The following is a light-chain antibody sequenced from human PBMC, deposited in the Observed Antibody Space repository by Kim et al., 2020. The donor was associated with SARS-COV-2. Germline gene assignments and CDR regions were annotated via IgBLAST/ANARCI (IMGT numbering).Light chain of an antibody. CDR3: HQSYNAPLT. CDR2: AAS. J-gene: IGKJ4*01. Sequence: DIQMTQSPSSLSASVGDRLTITCRASQSISNYLTWYQQKPGGVPKLLIYAASTLQGGVPSRFSGSGSGTGFTLTISSLQPEDFATYYCHQSYNAPLTFGGGTKVDIK. CDR1: QSISNY. V-gene: IGKV1-39*01.